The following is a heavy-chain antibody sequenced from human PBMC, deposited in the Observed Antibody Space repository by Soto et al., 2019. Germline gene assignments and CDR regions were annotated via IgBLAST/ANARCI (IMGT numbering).Heavy chain of an antibody. Sequence: EVQLVESGGGLVQPGGSLRLSCAASGFTFSSYDMHWVRQATGKGLEWVSAIGTAGDTYYPGSVKGRFTISRENAKNFLYLQMNSLRAGDTAVYYCARQALDSSYDYIWGVNAFDIWGQGTMVTVSS. V-gene: IGHV3-13*01. CDR3: ARQALDSSYDYIWGVNAFDI. CDR1: GFTFSSYD. J-gene: IGHJ3*02. CDR2: IGTAGDT. D-gene: IGHD3-16*01.